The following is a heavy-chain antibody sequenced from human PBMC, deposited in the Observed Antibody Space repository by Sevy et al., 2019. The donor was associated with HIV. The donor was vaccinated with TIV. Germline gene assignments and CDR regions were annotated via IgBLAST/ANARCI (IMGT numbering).Heavy chain of an antibody. CDR2: ISSSGSSI. V-gene: IGHV3-48*03. Sequence: GGSLRLSCTASGFTFSSYDMNWVRQAPGRGLEWVSKISSSGSSIYYADSVKGRFTISRDNAKNSLNLQMNSLRAEDTAVYYCTRNGGAFDNGFDPWGRRTLVTVSS. D-gene: IGHD2-8*01. CDR3: TRNGGAFDNGFDP. J-gene: IGHJ5*02. CDR1: GFTFSSYD.